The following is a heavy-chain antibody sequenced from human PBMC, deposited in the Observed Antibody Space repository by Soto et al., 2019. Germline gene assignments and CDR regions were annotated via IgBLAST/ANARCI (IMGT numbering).Heavy chain of an antibody. CDR1: GYTLTELS. CDR3: ATVGTRVRGVISEWYYFDR. CDR2: FDPEDGGT. J-gene: IGHJ4*02. Sequence: SVQVSCKVSGYTLTELSMHWVRQAPGKGLEWMGGFDPEDGGTIYAQKFQGRVTMTEDTSTDTAYMELSSLRSEDTAVYYCATVGTRVRGVISEWYYFDRWGQGTLVTV. D-gene: IGHD3-10*01. V-gene: IGHV1-24*01.